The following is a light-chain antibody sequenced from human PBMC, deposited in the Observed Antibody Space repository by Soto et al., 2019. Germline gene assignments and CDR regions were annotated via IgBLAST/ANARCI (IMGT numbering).Light chain of an antibody. CDR3: LQHNTYPYT. J-gene: IGKJ2*01. V-gene: IGKV1-17*01. CDR1: QGISNL. Sequence: DIQMTQSPSSLSASVGDRVTITCRASQGISNLLGWFQHKPGKAPKRLIYAASSLQGGVPSRFSGSGSGTEFTLTITGRQPEDFADYYCLQHNTYPYTFGQGTKLEIK. CDR2: AAS.